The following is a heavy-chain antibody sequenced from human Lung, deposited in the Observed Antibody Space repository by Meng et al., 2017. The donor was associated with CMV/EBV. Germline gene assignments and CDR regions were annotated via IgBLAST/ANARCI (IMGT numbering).Heavy chain of an antibody. CDR2: IRYDGSNK. CDR3: AKKYYDFWSGYYGDYYYYGMDV. V-gene: IGHV3-30*02. Sequence: GGSLRLXCAASGFTFSSYGMHWVRQAPGKGLEWVAFIRYDGSNKYYADSVKGRFTISRDNSKNTLYLQMNSLRAEDTAVYYCAKKYYDFWSGYYGDYYYYGMDVXGHGXTVTVSS. CDR1: GFTFSSYG. D-gene: IGHD3-3*01. J-gene: IGHJ6*02.